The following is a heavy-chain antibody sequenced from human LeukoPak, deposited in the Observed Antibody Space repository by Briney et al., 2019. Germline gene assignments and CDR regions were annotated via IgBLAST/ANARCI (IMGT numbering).Heavy chain of an antibody. Sequence: GGSLRLSCAASGFTFSSYEMNWVRQAPGKGLEWVSYISSSGSTIYYAASVKGRLTISRDNAKNSLYLQMNSLRTEDTAVYYCARVMNDYGDYVFDYWGQGTLVTVSS. CDR3: ARVMNDYGDYVFDY. CDR1: GFTFSSYE. D-gene: IGHD4-17*01. V-gene: IGHV3-48*03. CDR2: ISSSGSTI. J-gene: IGHJ4*02.